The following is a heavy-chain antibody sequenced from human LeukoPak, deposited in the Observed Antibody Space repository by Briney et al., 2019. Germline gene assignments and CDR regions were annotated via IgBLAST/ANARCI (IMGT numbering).Heavy chain of an antibody. CDR1: GFTVSSNY. V-gene: IGHV3-53*01. CDR3: ARDPHYYDSSGSADAFDI. Sequence: GGSLRLSCAASGFTVSSNYMSWVRQAPGKWLEWVSVIYSGGSTYYADSVKGRFTISRDNSKNTLYLQMNSLRAEDTAVYYCARDPHYYDSSGSADAFDIWGQGTMVTVSS. J-gene: IGHJ3*02. D-gene: IGHD3-22*01. CDR2: IYSGGST.